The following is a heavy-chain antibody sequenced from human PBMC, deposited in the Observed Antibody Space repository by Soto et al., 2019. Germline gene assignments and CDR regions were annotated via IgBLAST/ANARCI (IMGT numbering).Heavy chain of an antibody. D-gene: IGHD1-7*01. J-gene: IGHJ3*02. CDR3: ARASTGTTTAGAFDI. CDR1: GGSISSGDYY. CDR2: IYYSGST. Sequence: SETLSLTCTVSGGSISSGDYYWSWIRQPPGKGLEWIGYIYYSGSTYYNPSLKSRVTISVDTSKNQFSLKLSSVTAADTAVYYCARASTGTTTAGAFDIWGQGTMVTVSS. V-gene: IGHV4-30-4*01.